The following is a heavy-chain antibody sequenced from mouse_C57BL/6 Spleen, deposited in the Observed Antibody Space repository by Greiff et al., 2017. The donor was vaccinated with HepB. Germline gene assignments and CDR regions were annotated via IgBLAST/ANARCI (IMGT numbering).Heavy chain of an antibody. CDR2: ISSGGDYI. D-gene: IGHD3-2*02. CDR3: TRTLDSSGYVGDY. Sequence: QLQQSGEGLVKPGGSLKLSCAASGFTFSSYAMSWVRQTPEKRLEWVAYISSGGDYIYYADTVKGRFTISRDNARNTLYLQMSSLKSEDTAMYYCTRTLDSSGYVGDYWGQGTTLTVSS. J-gene: IGHJ2*01. CDR1: GFTFSSYA. V-gene: IGHV5-9-1*02.